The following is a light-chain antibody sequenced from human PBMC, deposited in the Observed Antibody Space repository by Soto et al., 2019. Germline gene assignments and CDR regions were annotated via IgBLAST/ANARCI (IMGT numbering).Light chain of an antibody. CDR2: GAS. V-gene: IGKV3-20*01. CDR3: QQYGSSRT. CDR1: QSVSSSY. J-gene: IGKJ1*01. Sequence: EIVLTQSPGTLSLSPGERATLSCRASQSVSSSYLAWYQQKPGQAPRLLIYGASSRDTGIPDRFSGSGSGTDFPLTISRLEPEDFAVYYCQQYGSSRTFGQGTKVEIK.